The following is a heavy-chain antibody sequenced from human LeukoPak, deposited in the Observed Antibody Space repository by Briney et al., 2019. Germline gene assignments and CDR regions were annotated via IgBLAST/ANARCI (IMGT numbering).Heavy chain of an antibody. CDR1: GYSISSGYY. CDR3: ARQRYCHSTSCYFDY. V-gene: IGHV4-38-2*01. J-gene: IGHJ4*02. D-gene: IGHD2-2*01. CDR2: MYHSGST. Sequence: PSETLSLTCAVSGYSISSGYYWAWIRQPPGKGLEWIGSMYHSGSTYDSPSLKSRVTMSVDTSKNQFSLKLTSVTAADTAVYYCARQRYCHSTSCYFDYWGPGTLVTVSS.